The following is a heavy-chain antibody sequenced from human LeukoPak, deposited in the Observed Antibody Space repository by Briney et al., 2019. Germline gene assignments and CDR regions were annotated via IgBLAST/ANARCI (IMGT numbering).Heavy chain of an antibody. CDR1: GGTFSSYA. J-gene: IGHJ4*02. D-gene: IGHD1-26*01. V-gene: IGHV1-69*13. CDR3: ARGRGGELLDYFDY. CDR2: IIPIFGTA. Sequence: ASVKVSCKASGGTFSSYAISWVRQAPGQGLEWMGGIIPIFGTANYAQKFQGRVTITADESTSTAYMELSSLRSEDTAVYYCARGRGGELLDYFDYWGQGTLVTVSS.